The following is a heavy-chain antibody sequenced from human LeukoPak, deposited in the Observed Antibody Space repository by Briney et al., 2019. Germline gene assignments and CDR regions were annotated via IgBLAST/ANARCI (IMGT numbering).Heavy chain of an antibody. Sequence: SETLSLTCTVSGGSISSYYWSWIRQPPGKGLERIGYIYYSGSTNYNPSLKSRVTISVDTSKNQFSLKLSSVTAADTAVYYCARQDTAMVTGGFDYWGQGTLVTVSS. CDR2: IYYSGST. V-gene: IGHV4-59*08. D-gene: IGHD5-18*01. CDR3: ARQDTAMVTGGFDY. CDR1: GGSISSYY. J-gene: IGHJ4*02.